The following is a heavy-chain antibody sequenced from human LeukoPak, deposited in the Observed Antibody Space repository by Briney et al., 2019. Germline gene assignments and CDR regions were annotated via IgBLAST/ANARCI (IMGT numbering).Heavy chain of an antibody. CDR2: ISGGGDST. CDR3: AKDRGIFDAFDI. D-gene: IGHD3-3*02. CDR1: GSTFSSYA. Sequence: GGSLRLSCAASGSTFSSYAMNSVRQAPGKGLEWVSTISGGGDSTYYAGSVKGRFTISRDNSKNTVYLQMNSLRAEDTAIYYCAKDRGIFDAFDIWGQGTVVTVSS. J-gene: IGHJ3*02. V-gene: IGHV3-23*01.